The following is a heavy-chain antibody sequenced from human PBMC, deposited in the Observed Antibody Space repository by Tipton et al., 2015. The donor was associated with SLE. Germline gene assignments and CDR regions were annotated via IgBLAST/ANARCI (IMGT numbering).Heavy chain of an antibody. J-gene: IGHJ5*02. V-gene: IGHV4-34*01. D-gene: IGHD6-13*01. Sequence: TLSLTCAVYGESFSGYYWSWIRQPPEKGLEWIGEINHSGSTNYNPSLKSRVTISVDTSKNQFSLKLSSVTAADTAVYYCARFFGEQQLDGRYSWFDPWGQGTLVTVSS. CDR2: INHSGST. CDR3: ARFFGEQQLDGRYSWFDP. CDR1: GESFSGYY.